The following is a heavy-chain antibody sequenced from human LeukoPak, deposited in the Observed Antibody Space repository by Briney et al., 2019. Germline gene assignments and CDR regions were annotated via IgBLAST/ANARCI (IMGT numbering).Heavy chain of an antibody. CDR1: GFTFSSYW. J-gene: IGHJ6*02. V-gene: IGHV3-7*01. D-gene: IGHD2-2*01. CDR3: ARNRSCSSTSCTMLGYYYYYGMDV. Sequence: GALRLSCAASGFTFSSYWMSWVRQAPGKGLEWVANIKQDGSEKYYVDSVKGRFTISRDNAKNSLYLQMNSLRAEDTAVYYCARNRSCSSTSCTMLGYYYYYGMDVWGQGTTVTVSS. CDR2: IKQDGSEK.